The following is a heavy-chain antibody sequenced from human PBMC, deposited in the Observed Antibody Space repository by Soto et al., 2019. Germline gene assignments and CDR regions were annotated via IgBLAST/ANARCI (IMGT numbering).Heavy chain of an antibody. CDR3: ARVTTYGSSAYYFDY. V-gene: IGHV4-31*03. D-gene: IGHD3-22*01. J-gene: IGHJ4*02. CDR2: IYYSGNT. Sequence: QVQLQESGPGLVKPSQTLSLTCTVSGGSISSGDYYWSWIRQHPGKGLEWIGYIYYSGNTYYNPSLKRRVIISVDTSKNQVSLKLSSVTAADTAVYYCARVTTYGSSAYYFDYWGQGTLVTVSS. CDR1: GGSISSGDYY.